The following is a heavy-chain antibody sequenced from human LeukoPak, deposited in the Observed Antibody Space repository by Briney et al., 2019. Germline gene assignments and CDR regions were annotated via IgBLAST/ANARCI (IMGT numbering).Heavy chain of an antibody. CDR2: VNHSGST. CDR3: ARERSPDFDWSITAYYFDY. V-gene: IGHV4-34*01. J-gene: IGHJ4*02. Sequence: SETLSLTCAVYGGSFSGYYWSWIRQPPGKGLEWIGEVNHSGSTNYNPSLKSRVTISVDTSKNQFSLKLSSVTAADTAVYYCARERSPDFDWSITAYYFDYWGQGTLVTVSS. CDR1: GGSFSGYY. D-gene: IGHD3-9*01.